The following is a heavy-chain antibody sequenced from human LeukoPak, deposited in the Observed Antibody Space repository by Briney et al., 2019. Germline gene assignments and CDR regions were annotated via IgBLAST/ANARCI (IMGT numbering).Heavy chain of an antibody. Sequence: GGSLSLSCAASGFTFSSYGMHWVRQAPGKGLEWVAVIWYDGSNKYYADSVKGRFTISRDNSKNTLYLQMNSLRAEDTAVYYCAREGLSLGPMVRAVISYYGMDVWGQGTTVTVSS. CDR3: AREGLSLGPMVRAVISYYGMDV. CDR1: GFTFSSYG. J-gene: IGHJ6*02. CDR2: IWYDGSNK. V-gene: IGHV3-33*08. D-gene: IGHD3-10*01.